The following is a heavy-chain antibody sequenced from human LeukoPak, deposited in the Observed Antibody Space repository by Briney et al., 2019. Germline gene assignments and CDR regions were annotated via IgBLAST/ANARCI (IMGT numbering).Heavy chain of an antibody. CDR2: IKQDGREK. J-gene: IGHJ4*02. CDR3: ARDLSGILWGGGSYFDY. D-gene: IGHD3-16*01. CDR1: GFTFSSYW. V-gene: IGHV3-7*01. Sequence: GGSLRLSCADSGFTFSSYWMSWVRQAPGKGLEWVANIKQDGREKYYVDSVKGRFTISRDNAKNSLYLQMNSLRAEDTAVYYCARDLSGILWGGGSYFDYWGQGTLVTVSS.